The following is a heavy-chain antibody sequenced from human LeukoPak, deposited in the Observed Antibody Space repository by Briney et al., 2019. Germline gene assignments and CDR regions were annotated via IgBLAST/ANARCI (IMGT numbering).Heavy chain of an antibody. CDR1: GFTFSSYA. Sequence: PGGSLRLSCAASGFTFSSYAMSWVRQATGKGLEWVSAIGTAGDTYYPGSVKGRFTISRENAKNSLYLQMNSLRAGDTAVYYCARGRGVISNYYFDYWGQGTLVTVSS. D-gene: IGHD3-10*01. J-gene: IGHJ4*02. CDR2: IGTAGDT. V-gene: IGHV3-13*01. CDR3: ARGRGVISNYYFDY.